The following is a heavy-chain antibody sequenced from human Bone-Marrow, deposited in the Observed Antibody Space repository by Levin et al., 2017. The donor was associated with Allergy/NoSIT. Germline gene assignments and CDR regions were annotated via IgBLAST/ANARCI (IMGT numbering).Heavy chain of an antibody. D-gene: IGHD1-26*01. J-gene: IGHJ6*02. Sequence: GESLKISCAASGFTVSANYMSWVRQSPGKGLEWVSVTYSGGRTYYADSVKGRFTISRDNSKNTLYLQMNSLRAEDTALYYCARTSGNDHAYAMDVWGQGTTVTVSS. CDR1: GFTVSANY. CDR3: ARTSGNDHAYAMDV. CDR2: TYSGGRT. V-gene: IGHV3-53*01.